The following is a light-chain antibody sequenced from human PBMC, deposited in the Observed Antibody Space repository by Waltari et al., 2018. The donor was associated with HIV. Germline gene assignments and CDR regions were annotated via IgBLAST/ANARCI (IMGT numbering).Light chain of an antibody. V-gene: IGKV4-1*01. CDR3: QQYYTVPLT. CDR2: WAS. CDR1: QSVSFSSNNKNF. Sequence: DIVMTQSPDSLAVSLGQRATINCKSSQSVSFSSNNKNFLAWYQQKPGQAPKLLISWASTRESGVPARFSGSGSGTDFTLTISSLQPGDVAVYFCQQYYTVPLTFGPGTKVEIK. J-gene: IGKJ3*01.